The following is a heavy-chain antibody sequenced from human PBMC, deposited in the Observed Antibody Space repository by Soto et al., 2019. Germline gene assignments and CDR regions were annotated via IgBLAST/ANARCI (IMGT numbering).Heavy chain of an antibody. Sequence: ESGPTLVNPTQTLTLTCTFSGFSLNTSGVGVGWIRQPPGKALEWLALIYWDDDKRYSPSLKSRLTITKDTSKNQVVLTMTNMDPVDTATYYCAHSLIYYYDSSGLFQHWGQGTLVTVSS. CDR2: IYWDDDK. V-gene: IGHV2-5*02. CDR3: AHSLIYYYDSSGLFQH. J-gene: IGHJ1*01. D-gene: IGHD3-22*01. CDR1: GFSLNTSGVG.